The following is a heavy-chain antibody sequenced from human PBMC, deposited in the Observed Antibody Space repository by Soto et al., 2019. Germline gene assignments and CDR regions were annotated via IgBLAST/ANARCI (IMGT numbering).Heavy chain of an antibody. Sequence: ASETLSLTCTVSGDSFSSGSYYWGWIRQPPGKGLEWIVNIYYSGRTYYNPSLKSRVTISVDTSKNQFSLKLSSVTAADTVVYYCARLQGGAFDTWGQGSMVTVSS. D-gene: IGHD2-15*01. J-gene: IGHJ3*02. CDR2: IYYSGRT. V-gene: IGHV4-39*01. CDR3: ARLQGGAFDT. CDR1: GDSFSSGSYY.